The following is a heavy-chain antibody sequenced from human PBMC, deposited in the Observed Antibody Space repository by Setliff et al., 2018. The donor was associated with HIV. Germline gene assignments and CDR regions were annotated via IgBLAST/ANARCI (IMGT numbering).Heavy chain of an antibody. CDR1: GGTFSSYA. CDR2: IIPILGIA. V-gene: IGHV1-69*10. D-gene: IGHD3-10*01. Sequence: SVKVSCKASGGTFSSYAISWVRQAPGQGLEWMGGIIPILGIANYAQKFQDRLTITTDESTSTAYMDLRSLRSEDTAVYYCARLVWFGEGGGVWGQGTTVTVSS. CDR3: ARLVWFGEGGGV. J-gene: IGHJ6*02.